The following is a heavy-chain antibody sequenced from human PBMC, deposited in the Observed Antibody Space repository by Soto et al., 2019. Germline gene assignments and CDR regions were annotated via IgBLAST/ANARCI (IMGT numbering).Heavy chain of an antibody. CDR2: INPNSGGT. Sequence: VQSGAEVKRPGASVKVSCKASGYTFIDYYLFWVRQAPGQALEWVAWINPNSGGTTYAQKFQGRVTMTRDTSINTVYLELTGLQSDDTAVYCCAKSRSRWAASLHAWGQGTLVTVSS. J-gene: IGHJ5*02. V-gene: IGHV1-2*02. CDR1: GYTFIDYY. D-gene: IGHD3-3*01. CDR3: AKSRSRWAASLHA.